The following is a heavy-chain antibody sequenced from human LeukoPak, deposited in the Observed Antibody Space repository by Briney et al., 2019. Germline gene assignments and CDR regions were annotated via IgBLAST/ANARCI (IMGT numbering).Heavy chain of an antibody. CDR3: VRWGTGKILDY. CDR1: GFTFSSHG. V-gene: IGHV3-33*01. Sequence: GGSLRLSCAASGFTFSSHGMHWVRQSPGKGLGWVAVIWYDGSNKYYADSVRGRFTISRDNSKSTVYLQMDSLRAEDTAVYYCVRWGTGKILDYWGQGPLVTVSS. CDR2: IWYDGSNK. J-gene: IGHJ4*02. D-gene: IGHD3-16*01.